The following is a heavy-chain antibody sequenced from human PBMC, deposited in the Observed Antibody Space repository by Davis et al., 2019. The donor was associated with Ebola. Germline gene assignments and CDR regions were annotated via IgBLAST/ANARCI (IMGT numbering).Heavy chain of an antibody. Sequence: MPSETLSLTCAVSGGSISSGGYSWSWIRQPPGKGLEWIGYIYHSGTTYYNPSLKSRVTISVDKSKNQFSLGLSSVTAADTAVYYCVKGGTYYLPQWGQGTLVTVSS. CDR3: VKGGTYYLPQ. D-gene: IGHD3-10*01. CDR2: IYHSGTT. V-gene: IGHV4-30-2*01. J-gene: IGHJ4*02. CDR1: GGSISSGGYS.